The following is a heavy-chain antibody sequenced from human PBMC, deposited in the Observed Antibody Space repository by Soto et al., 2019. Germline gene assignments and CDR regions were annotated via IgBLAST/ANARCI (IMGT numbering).Heavy chain of an antibody. CDR1: GFTFSNYA. CDR3: AKDLNSNYANWFDP. V-gene: IGHV3-23*01. Sequence: GALRLSCAASGFTFSNYAMSWVRQAPGKGLQWVSVISGSGGTTYYADSVKRRFTISRDNSKNTLYLQMNSLRAEDTALYYCAKDLNSNYANWFDPWGQGTLVTVSS. J-gene: IGHJ5*02. D-gene: IGHD4-4*01. CDR2: ISGSGGTT.